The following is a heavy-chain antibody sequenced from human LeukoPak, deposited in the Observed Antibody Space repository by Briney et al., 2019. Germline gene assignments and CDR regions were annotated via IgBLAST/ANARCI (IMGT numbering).Heavy chain of an antibody. D-gene: IGHD6-19*01. CDR3: ARTRSYYMDV. J-gene: IGHJ6*03. V-gene: IGHV4-4*07. CDR2: MYSTGST. Sequence: SETLSLTCTVSGASISNYYWTWIRQPAGKGLEWIGRMYSTGSTIYNPSLKSRVTMSVDTSKNQFSLTLSSVTAADTAVYYCARTRSYYMDVWAKGTTVTVSS. CDR1: GASISNYY.